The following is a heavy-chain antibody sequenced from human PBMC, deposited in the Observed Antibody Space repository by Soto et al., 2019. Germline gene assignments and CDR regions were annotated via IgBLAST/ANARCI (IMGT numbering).Heavy chain of an antibody. CDR2: ISYSGTT. D-gene: IGHD1-26*01. Sequence: PSETLSLTCTVSGGSVTSGNYYWSWIRQPPGKGLEWIGYISYSGTTSYDPSLKSRVTISADTSKNQFSLNLTSVTAADTGVYYCARAEGAAAYWGQGTLVTVSS. CDR1: GGSVTSGNYY. V-gene: IGHV4-61*01. CDR3: ARAEGAAAY. J-gene: IGHJ4*02.